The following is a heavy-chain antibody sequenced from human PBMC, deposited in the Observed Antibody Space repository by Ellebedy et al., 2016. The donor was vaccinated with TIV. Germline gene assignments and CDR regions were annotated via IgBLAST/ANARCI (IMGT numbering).Heavy chain of an antibody. J-gene: IGHJ6*01. D-gene: IGHD3-9*01. CDR1: GFTFTIYT. CDR2: IRSSSSTI. Sequence: PGRSLRLSCAASGFTFTIYTLNWDRQPPGKGLEWVSYIRSSSSTIYYADSVKGRFTISRDHTKNSLSLQMNSLRAEDTAVYYCERDDDDILTRRNAMDVWGQGTTVTVSS. V-gene: IGHV3-48*01. CDR3: ERDDDDILTRRNAMDV.